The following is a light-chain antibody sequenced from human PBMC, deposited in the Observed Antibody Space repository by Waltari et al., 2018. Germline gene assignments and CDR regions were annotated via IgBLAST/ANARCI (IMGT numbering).Light chain of an antibody. V-gene: IGLV2-23*02. CDR3: CSYAGSAITV. J-gene: IGLJ2*01. CDR2: DVN. CDR1: SSAFGTFNF. Sequence: QSALTQTATVSGSPGQSITISSTGTSSAFGTFNFSPWYQQHPGKAPTLIIYDVNKRPSGVSNRFSGSKSGNTASLTISGLQAADEANYYCCSYAGSAITVFGGGTKVTVL.